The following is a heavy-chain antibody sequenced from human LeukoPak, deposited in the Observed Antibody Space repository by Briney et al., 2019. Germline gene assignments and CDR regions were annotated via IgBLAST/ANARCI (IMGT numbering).Heavy chain of an antibody. CDR3: AKDRVWDFWSGYSPPHDAFGI. CDR2: ISGSGGST. D-gene: IGHD3-3*01. CDR1: GFTFSSYA. Sequence: GGSLRLSCAASGFTFSSYAMSWVRQAPGKGLEWVSAISGSGGSTYYADSVKGRFTISRDNSKNTLYLQMNNLRAEDTAVYYCAKDRVWDFWSGYSPPHDAFGIWGQGTMVTVSS. J-gene: IGHJ3*02. V-gene: IGHV3-23*01.